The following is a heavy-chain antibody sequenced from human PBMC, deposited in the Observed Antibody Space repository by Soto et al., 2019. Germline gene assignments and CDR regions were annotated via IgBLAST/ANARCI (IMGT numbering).Heavy chain of an antibody. CDR1: GGSISSYY. J-gene: IGHJ4*02. Sequence: SETLSLTCTVSGGSISSYYWNWIRQPPGKGLEWIGYIYYSGSTNYNPSLKSRVTISVDTSKNQFSLKLSSVTAADTAVYYCARAIVATITLDYWGQGTLVTVSS. V-gene: IGHV4-59*01. CDR2: IYYSGST. D-gene: IGHD5-12*01. CDR3: ARAIVATITLDY.